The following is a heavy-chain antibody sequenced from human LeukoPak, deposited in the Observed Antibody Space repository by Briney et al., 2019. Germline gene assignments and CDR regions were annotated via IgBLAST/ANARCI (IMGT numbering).Heavy chain of an antibody. CDR2: IYYSGST. V-gene: IGHV4-59*01. D-gene: IGHD6-19*01. Sequence: SETLSLTCTVSGGSISSYYWSWIRQPPGKGLEWIGYIYYSGSTNYNPSLKSRVTISVDTSKSQFSLKLSSVTAADTALYHCARGRGIAVADGNWFDPWGQGTLVTVSS. J-gene: IGHJ5*02. CDR3: ARGRGIAVADGNWFDP. CDR1: GGSISSYY.